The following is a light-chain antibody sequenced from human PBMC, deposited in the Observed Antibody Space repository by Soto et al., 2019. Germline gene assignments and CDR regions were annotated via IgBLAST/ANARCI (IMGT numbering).Light chain of an antibody. CDR3: QQLNSYLMYT. CDR2: AAS. Sequence: DIQLTQSPSFLSASVGDRVTITCRASQGISSYLASYQQKPGKAPKLLIYAASTLRSGVPSRFCGSRSGTAFTLTISSLQHEDYATYYCQQLNSYLMYTFGQGTKLEIK. J-gene: IGKJ2*01. V-gene: IGKV1-9*01. CDR1: QGISSY.